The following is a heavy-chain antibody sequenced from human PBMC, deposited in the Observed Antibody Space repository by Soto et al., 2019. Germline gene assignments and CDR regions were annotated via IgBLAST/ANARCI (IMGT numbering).Heavy chain of an antibody. V-gene: IGHV1-18*01. CDR3: ARGRGVVIPAGTPDAFDV. CDR2: ISAFNGYT. D-gene: IGHD2-21*01. Sequence: ASVKVSCKASGYIFNKYGFNWVRQAPGQGLEWMGRISAFNGYTNFAQKFQGRVTLTTDTSTNTAYMELSSLRSDDTAIYYCARGRGVVIPAGTPDAFDVWGQGTLVTVSS. CDR1: GYIFNKYG. J-gene: IGHJ3*01.